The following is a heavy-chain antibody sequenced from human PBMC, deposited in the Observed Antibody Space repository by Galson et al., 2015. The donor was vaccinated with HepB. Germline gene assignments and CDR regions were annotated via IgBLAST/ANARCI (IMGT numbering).Heavy chain of an antibody. J-gene: IGHJ4*02. CDR3: ARLEVATSPFDY. D-gene: IGHD5-12*01. CDR2: IYLGDSDT. V-gene: IGHV5-51*01. Sequence: QSGAEVKKPGDSLKISCKGSGYSFTSSWIAWVRQMPGKGLEWMGIIYLGDSDTRYSPSFQGQVTISADKSISTAYLQWSSLKASDTAVYYCARLEVATSPFDYWGQGTLVTVSS. CDR1: GYSFTSSW.